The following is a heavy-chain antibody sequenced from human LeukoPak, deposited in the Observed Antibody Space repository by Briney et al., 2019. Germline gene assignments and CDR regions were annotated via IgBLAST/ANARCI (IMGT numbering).Heavy chain of an antibody. J-gene: IGHJ4*02. D-gene: IGHD3-3*01. CDR1: GFTFSSYG. V-gene: IGHV3-33*06. CDR2: TWYDGSNK. CDR3: AKDRTSLLDY. Sequence: QPGRSLRLSCAASGFTFSSYGMHWVRQAPGKGLEWVAVTWYDGSNKYYADSVKGRFTISRDNSKNTLYLQMNNLRAEDTAVYYCAKDRTSLLDYWGQGTLVTVSS.